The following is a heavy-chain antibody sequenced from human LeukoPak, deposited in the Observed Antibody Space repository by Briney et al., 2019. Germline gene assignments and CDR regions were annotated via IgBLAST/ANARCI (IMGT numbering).Heavy chain of an antibody. Sequence: SETLSLTCTVSGGSISSYYWSWIRQPAGKGLECIGRIYTSGSTNYNPSLKSRVTTSVDTSKNQFSLKLSSVTAADTAVYYCARASGYDPPYYYYGMDVWGQGTTVTVSS. J-gene: IGHJ6*02. CDR1: GGSISSYY. CDR2: IYTSGST. V-gene: IGHV4-4*07. D-gene: IGHD5-12*01. CDR3: ARASGYDPPYYYYGMDV.